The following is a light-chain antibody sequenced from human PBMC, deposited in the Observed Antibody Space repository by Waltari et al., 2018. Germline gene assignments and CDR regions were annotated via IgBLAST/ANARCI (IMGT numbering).Light chain of an antibody. V-gene: IGLV2-14*03. CDR3: SSYPRTGTWL. CDR1: SSYSVDYDF. Sequence: QSALTQPASVSGSPGQSVTISCTGTSSYSVDYDFVSWYLQHPGKAPKLIIFHVTTRPSWVSNRFSGSKSGSTASLTISGLQADDEADYFCSSYPRTGTWLFGGGTKLTVL. J-gene: IGLJ3*02. CDR2: HVT.